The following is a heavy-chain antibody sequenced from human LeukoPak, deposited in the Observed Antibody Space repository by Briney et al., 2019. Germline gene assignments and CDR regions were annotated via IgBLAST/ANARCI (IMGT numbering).Heavy chain of an antibody. V-gene: IGHV3-30*03. Sequence: GGSLRLSCAASGFTFSSYGMHWVRQAPGKGLEWVAVISYDGSNKYYADSVKGRFTTSRDNSKNTLYLQMNSLRAEDTAVYYCARNRDGGDDAFDIWGQGTMVTVSS. CDR2: ISYDGSNK. J-gene: IGHJ3*02. D-gene: IGHD5-24*01. CDR3: ARNRDGGDDAFDI. CDR1: GFTFSSYG.